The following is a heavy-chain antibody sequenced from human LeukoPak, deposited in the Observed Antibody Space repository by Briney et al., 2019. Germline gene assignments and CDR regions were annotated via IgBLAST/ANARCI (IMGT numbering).Heavy chain of an antibody. J-gene: IGHJ5*02. CDR1: GGSISSDNYF. CDR2: IYTSGNT. CDR3: AREGVIYYYGSGTYEGFDP. Sequence: PSETLSLTCTVSGGSISSDNYFWSWIRQPAGKGLEWIGRIYTSGNTNYNPSLKSRVTISVDTYKNQFSLKLSSVTAADTAVYYCAREGVIYYYGSGTYEGFDPWGQGTLVTVST. V-gene: IGHV4-61*02. D-gene: IGHD3-10*01.